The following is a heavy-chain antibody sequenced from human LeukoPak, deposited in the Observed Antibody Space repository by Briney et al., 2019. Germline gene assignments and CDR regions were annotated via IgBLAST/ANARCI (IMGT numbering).Heavy chain of an antibody. V-gene: IGHV5-51*01. D-gene: IGHD6-19*01. J-gene: IGHJ3*02. Sequence: GESLKISCKGSGYSFTSYWIGWVRQMPGKGLEWMGIIYPGDSDTRYSPSFQGQVTISADKSISTAYLQRSSLKASDTAMYYCASHTIAVAGHDAFDIWGQGTMVTVSS. CDR2: IYPGDSDT. CDR3: ASHTIAVAGHDAFDI. CDR1: GYSFTSYW.